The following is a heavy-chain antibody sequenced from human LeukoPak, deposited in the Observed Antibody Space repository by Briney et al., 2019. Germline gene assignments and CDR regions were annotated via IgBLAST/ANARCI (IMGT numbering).Heavy chain of an antibody. D-gene: IGHD3-16*02. J-gene: IGHJ5*02. CDR2: ISSSGSTI. CDR3: ATYPIPMTFGGVIARRWFDP. Sequence: TGGSLRLSCAASGFTFSSYEMNWVRQAPGKGLEWISYISSSGSTIYYADSVKGRFTISRDNAENSLYLQMNSLRSEDTAVYYCATYPIPMTFGGVIARRWFDPWGQGTLVTVSS. CDR1: GFTFSSYE. V-gene: IGHV3-48*03.